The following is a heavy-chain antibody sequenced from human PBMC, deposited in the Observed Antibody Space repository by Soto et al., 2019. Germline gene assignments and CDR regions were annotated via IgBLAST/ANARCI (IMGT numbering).Heavy chain of an antibody. CDR2: ISYTGST. Sequence: SETLSLTCSVSGDTIRSDYWNWIRQPPGKRLEWIGYISYTGSTYYNPSLKSRVTISVDTSKNQFSLKLSSVTAADTAVYYCARGPPLGYWGQGTLVTVSS. V-gene: IGHV4-59*12. CDR1: GDTIRSDY. CDR3: ARGPPLGY. J-gene: IGHJ4*02.